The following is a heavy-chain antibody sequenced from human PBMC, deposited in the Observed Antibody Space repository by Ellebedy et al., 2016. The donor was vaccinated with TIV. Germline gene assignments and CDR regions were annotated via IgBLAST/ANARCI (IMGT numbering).Heavy chain of an antibody. CDR1: GFTFSSYA. Sequence: GGSLRLSCAASGFTFSSYAMHWVRQAPGKGLEWVSAISGSGGSTYYADSVKGRFTISRDNSKNTLYLQMNSLRAEDTAVYYCAKDTAQLPDMVRGVIIGWFDPWGQGTLVTVSS. CDR2: ISGSGGST. CDR3: AKDTAQLPDMVRGVIIGWFDP. J-gene: IGHJ5*02. V-gene: IGHV3-23*01. D-gene: IGHD3-10*01.